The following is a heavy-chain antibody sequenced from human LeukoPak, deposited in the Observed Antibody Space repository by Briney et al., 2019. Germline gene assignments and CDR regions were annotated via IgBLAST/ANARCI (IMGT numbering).Heavy chain of an antibody. V-gene: IGHV3-49*04. CDR1: GFTFGDYA. Sequence: GGSLRLSCTASGFTFGDYAMSWVRQAPGKGLEWVGFIRSKAYGGTTEYAASVKGRFTISRDDSKSIAYLQMNSLKTEDTAVYYCTRDPYYYDSSGYYYERCFDYWGRGTLVTVSS. D-gene: IGHD3-22*01. CDR2: IRSKAYGGTT. CDR3: TRDPYYYDSSGYYYERCFDY. J-gene: IGHJ4*02.